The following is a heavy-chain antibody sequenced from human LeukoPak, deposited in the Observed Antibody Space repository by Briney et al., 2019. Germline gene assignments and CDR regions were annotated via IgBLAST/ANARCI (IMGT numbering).Heavy chain of an antibody. J-gene: IGHJ4*02. CDR3: ARSLAGWDDYFDY. D-gene: IGHD6-19*01. V-gene: IGHV3-66*01. CDR2: IYIAGST. CDR1: GFSVSNHY. Sequence: PGGSLRLSCAASGFSVSNHYMSWVRRAPGKGLEWVSLIYIAGSTHYADSVKGRSTISRDHSKNTLYLQMNSLRAEDTAVYYCARSLAGWDDYFDYWGQGALVTVSS.